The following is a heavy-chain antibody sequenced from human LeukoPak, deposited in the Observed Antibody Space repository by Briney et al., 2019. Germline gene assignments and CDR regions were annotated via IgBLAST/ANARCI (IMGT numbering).Heavy chain of an antibody. J-gene: IGHJ4*02. Sequence: GGSLRLSCAASGFTFSSYAMSWFRQAPGKGLEWVSAVSGSGGSTYYADSEKGRFTISRDNAKNSLYLQMNSLRAEDTAVYYCARSSGGWYLGIDYWGQGTLVTVSS. D-gene: IGHD6-19*01. CDR1: GFTFSSYA. V-gene: IGHV3-23*01. CDR3: ARSSGGWYLGIDY. CDR2: VSGSGGST.